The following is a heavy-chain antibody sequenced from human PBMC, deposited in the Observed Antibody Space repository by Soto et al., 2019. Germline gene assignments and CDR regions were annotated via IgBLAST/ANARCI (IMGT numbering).Heavy chain of an antibody. V-gene: IGHV1-3*01. Sequence: ASVKVSCKASGYTFPSYAMLWVRQAPGQRLEWMGWINAGNGNTKYSQKFQGRVTITRDTSASTAYMELSSLRSEDTAVYYCARVYYDFWSGYSFDYWGQGTLVTVSS. CDR1: GYTFPSYA. J-gene: IGHJ4*02. CDR2: INAGNGNT. D-gene: IGHD3-3*01. CDR3: ARVYYDFWSGYSFDY.